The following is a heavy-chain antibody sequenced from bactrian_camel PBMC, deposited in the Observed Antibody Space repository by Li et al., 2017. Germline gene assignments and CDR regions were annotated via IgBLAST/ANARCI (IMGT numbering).Heavy chain of an antibody. CDR1: GFTFSNYG. CDR2: IDSDGRIT. D-gene: IGHD5*01. V-gene: IGHV3S6*01. Sequence: HVQLVESGGGLVRPGGSVRLSCTASGFTFSNYGMSWVRQAPGKGLEWVSGIDSDGRITYYTDSVKGRFTVSRDNAKNTVYLQMNSLKPEDTALYYCSVATTSGTFNYWGQGTQVT. J-gene: IGHJ4*01. CDR3: SVATTSGTFNY.